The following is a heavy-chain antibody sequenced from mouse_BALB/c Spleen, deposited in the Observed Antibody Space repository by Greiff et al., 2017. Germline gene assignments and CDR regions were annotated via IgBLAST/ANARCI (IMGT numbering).Heavy chain of an antibody. J-gene: IGHJ2*01. D-gene: IGHD1-1*02. CDR1: GFTFSSFG. V-gene: IGHV5-17*02. CDR2: ISSGSSTI. Sequence: EVMLVESGGGLVQPGGSRKLSCAASGFTFSSFGMHWVRQAPEKGLEWVAYISSGSSTIYYADTVKGRFTISRDNPKNTLFLQMTSLRSEDTAMYYCARSVRRGGYFDDWGQGTTLTVSS. CDR3: ARSVRRGGYFDD.